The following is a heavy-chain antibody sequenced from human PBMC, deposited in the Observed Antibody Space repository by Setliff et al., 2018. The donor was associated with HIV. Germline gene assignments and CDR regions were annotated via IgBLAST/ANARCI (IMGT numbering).Heavy chain of an antibody. J-gene: IGHJ4*02. Sequence: GESLKISCKGSGYSFSNYYIGWVRQMPGKGLEWMGMIYPGDPETRYSPSFQGQVTISADKSITTAYLQWSSLKASDTAMYYCARHAWRLWLAPIESWGQGTLVTSPQ. V-gene: IGHV5-51*01. CDR2: IYPGDPET. CDR1: GYSFSNYY. D-gene: IGHD6-19*01. CDR3: ARHAWRLWLAPIES.